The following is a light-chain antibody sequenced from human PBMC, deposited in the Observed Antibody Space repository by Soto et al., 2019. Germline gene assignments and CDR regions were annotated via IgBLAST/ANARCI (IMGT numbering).Light chain of an antibody. Sequence: EIVMTQSPATLSVSPGERATLSCRASQSVSSNLAGYQQKPGQAPRLLIYGASTRATGIPARFSGSGSGTEFTLTISSLQSEDFALYYCQQYNNWPPTFGGGTKV. V-gene: IGKV3-15*01. J-gene: IGKJ4*01. CDR3: QQYNNWPPT. CDR1: QSVSSN. CDR2: GAS.